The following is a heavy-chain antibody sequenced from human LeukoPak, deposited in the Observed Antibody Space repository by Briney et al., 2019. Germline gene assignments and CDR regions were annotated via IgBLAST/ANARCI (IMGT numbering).Heavy chain of an antibody. CDR2: INHSGST. CDR3: ARQKSSGWSRKWAANAFDI. J-gene: IGHJ3*02. CDR1: GGSFSGYY. D-gene: IGHD6-19*01. Sequence: SETLSLTCAVYGGSFSGYYWSWIRQPPGKGLEWIGEINHSGSTNYNPSLKSRVTISVDTSKNQFSLKLSSVTAADTVVYYCARQKSSGWSRKWAANAFDIWGQGTMVTVSS. V-gene: IGHV4-34*01.